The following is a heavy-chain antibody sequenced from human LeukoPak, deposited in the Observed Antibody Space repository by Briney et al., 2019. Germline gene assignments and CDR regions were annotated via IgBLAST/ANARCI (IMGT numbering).Heavy chain of an antibody. D-gene: IGHD3-16*01. CDR2: IYYSGST. CDR3: ASHGGFGAPFDY. J-gene: IGHJ4*02. CDR1: GGSISSYY. V-gene: IGHV4-59*01. Sequence: SETLSLTCTVSGGSISSYYWSWVRQPPGKGLEWIGYIYYSGSTNYNPSLKSRVTISVDTSKSQFSLKLSSVTAADTAVYYCASHGGFGAPFDYWGQGTLVTVSS.